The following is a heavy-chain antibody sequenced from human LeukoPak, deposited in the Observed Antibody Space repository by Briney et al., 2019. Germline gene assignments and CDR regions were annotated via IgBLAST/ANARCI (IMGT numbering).Heavy chain of an antibody. V-gene: IGHV4-39*01. J-gene: IGHJ5*02. D-gene: IGHD2-2*02. CDR3: ARHDCSSTSCYTATGPFDP. CDR2: IYYSGST. CDR1: GDSISSGSFY. Sequence: PSETLSLTCTVSGDSISSGSFYWGWIRQPPGKGLEWIGSIYYSGSTYYNPSLKSRVTISVDTSKNQFSLKLSSVTAADTAVYYCARHDCSSTSCYTATGPFDPWGQGTLVTVSS.